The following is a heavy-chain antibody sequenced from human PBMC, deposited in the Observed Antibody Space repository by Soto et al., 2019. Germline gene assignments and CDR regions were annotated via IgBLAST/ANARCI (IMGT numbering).Heavy chain of an antibody. CDR1: GFTFSDYY. Sequence: GGSLRLSCAASGFTFSDYYMSWIRQAPGKGLEWVSYMSSSGNTIYHADSVEGRFTISRDNAKSTLYLQMNSLRAEDTAVYYCARGGARRSFDYWGQGTLVTVSS. J-gene: IGHJ4*02. D-gene: IGHD1-26*01. V-gene: IGHV3-11*01. CDR3: ARGGARRSFDY. CDR2: MSSSGNTI.